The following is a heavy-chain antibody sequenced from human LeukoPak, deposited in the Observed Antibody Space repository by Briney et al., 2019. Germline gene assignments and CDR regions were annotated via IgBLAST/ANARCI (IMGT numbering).Heavy chain of an antibody. Sequence: KPSETLSLTCTVSGGSISSSSYYWGWIRQPPGKGLEWIGSIYYSGSTYYNPSLKSRVTISVDTSKNQFSLKLSSVTAADTAVYYCARATSIAARPMIWGQGTLVTVSS. CDR3: ARATSIAARPMI. D-gene: IGHD6-6*01. V-gene: IGHV4-39*07. CDR1: GGSISSSSYY. CDR2: IYYSGST. J-gene: IGHJ4*02.